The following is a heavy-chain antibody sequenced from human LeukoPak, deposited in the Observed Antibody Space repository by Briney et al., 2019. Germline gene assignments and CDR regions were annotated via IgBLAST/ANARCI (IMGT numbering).Heavy chain of an antibody. CDR3: ARDLGCSSTSCYRYYYGMDV. J-gene: IGHJ6*02. CDR1: GYTFTSYG. Sequence: GASVKVCCKASGYTFTSYGISWVRQAPGQGLEWMGWISAYNGNTNYAQKLQGRVTMTTDTSTSTAYMELRSLRSDDTAVYYCARDLGCSSTSCYRYYYGMDVWGQGTTVTVSS. D-gene: IGHD2-2*01. V-gene: IGHV1-18*01. CDR2: ISAYNGNT.